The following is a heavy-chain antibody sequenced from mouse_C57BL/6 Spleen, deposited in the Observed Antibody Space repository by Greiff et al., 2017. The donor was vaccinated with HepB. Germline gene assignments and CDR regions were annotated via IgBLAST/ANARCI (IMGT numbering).Heavy chain of an antibody. V-gene: IGHV1-53*01. CDR2: INPSNGGT. Sequence: QVQLQQSGTELVKPGASVKLSCKASGYTFTSYWMHWVKQRPGQGLEWIGNINPSNGGTNYNEKFKSKATLTVDKSSSTAYMQLSSLTSEDSAVYYCTRKTTVVAKDVYFDYWGQGTTLTVSS. D-gene: IGHD1-1*01. J-gene: IGHJ2*01. CDR1: GYTFTSYW. CDR3: TRKTTVVAKDVYFDY.